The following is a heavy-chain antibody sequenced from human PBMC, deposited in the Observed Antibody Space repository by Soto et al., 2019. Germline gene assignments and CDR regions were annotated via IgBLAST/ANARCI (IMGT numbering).Heavy chain of an antibody. Sequence: ASVKVSCKASGYTFTSYYMHWVRQAPGQGLEWMGIINPSGGSTSYAQKFQGRVTMTRDTSTSTVYMELSSLRSEDTAVYYCARVRGDGYTQIHYYYYGMDVWGQGTTVTVSS. CDR2: INPSGGST. CDR3: ARVRGDGYTQIHYYYYGMDV. J-gene: IGHJ6*02. V-gene: IGHV1-46*01. CDR1: GYTFTSYY. D-gene: IGHD5-12*01.